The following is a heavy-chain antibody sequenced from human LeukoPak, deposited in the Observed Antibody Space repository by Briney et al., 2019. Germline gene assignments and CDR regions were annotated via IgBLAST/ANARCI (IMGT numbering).Heavy chain of an antibody. D-gene: IGHD3-3*01. CDR2: IRGSGGST. CDR1: GFTFSSYA. Sequence: GGSLRLSCAASGFTFSSYAMSWVRQAPGKGLEWVSAIRGSGGSTYYADSVKGRFTISRDNSKNTLYLQMNSLRGDDTAVYYCANYEFWSGYMFDPWGQGTLVTVSS. CDR3: ANYEFWSGYMFDP. J-gene: IGHJ5*01. V-gene: IGHV3-23*01.